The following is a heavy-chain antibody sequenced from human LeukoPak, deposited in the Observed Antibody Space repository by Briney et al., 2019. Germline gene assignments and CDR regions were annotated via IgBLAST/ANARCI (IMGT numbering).Heavy chain of an antibody. D-gene: IGHD5-18*01. CDR2: IKQDGSEK. Sequence: GGSLRLSCAASGFTFSSYWMSWVRQAPGKGLEWVANIKQDGSEKYYVDSVKGRFTISRDNAKNSLYLQMNSLRAEDTAVYYCARDVDTAMVPGGGYYMDVWGKGTTVTI. CDR1: GFTFSSYW. V-gene: IGHV3-7*01. J-gene: IGHJ6*03. CDR3: ARDVDTAMVPGGGYYMDV.